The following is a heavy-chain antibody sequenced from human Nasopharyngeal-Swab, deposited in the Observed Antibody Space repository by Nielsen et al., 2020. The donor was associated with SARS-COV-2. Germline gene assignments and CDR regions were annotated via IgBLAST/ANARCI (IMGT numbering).Heavy chain of an antibody. V-gene: IGHV1-69*13. D-gene: IGHD3-9*01. CDR2: IIPIFGTA. J-gene: IGHJ4*02. CDR3: ARGPGFDWLFQFDY. CDR1: GGTFSSYA. Sequence: SVKVSCKASGGTFSSYAISWVRQAPGQGLEWMGGIIPIFGTANYAQTFQGRVTITADESTSTAYMELSSLRSEDTAVYYCARGPGFDWLFQFDYWGQGTLVTVSS.